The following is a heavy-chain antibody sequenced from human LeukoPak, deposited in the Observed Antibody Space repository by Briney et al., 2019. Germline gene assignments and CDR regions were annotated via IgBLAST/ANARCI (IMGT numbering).Heavy chain of an antibody. D-gene: IGHD1-26*01. V-gene: IGHV4-30-4*08. Sequence: SETLSLTCTVSGGSISSGDYYWSWIRQPPGKGLEWIGYIYYSGSTYYNPSLKSRVTISVDTSKNQFSLKLSSVTAADTAVYYCARTIDSGSSRYAFDIWGQGTMVTVSS. CDR2: IYYSGST. CDR1: GGSISSGDYY. J-gene: IGHJ3*02. CDR3: ARTIDSGSSRYAFDI.